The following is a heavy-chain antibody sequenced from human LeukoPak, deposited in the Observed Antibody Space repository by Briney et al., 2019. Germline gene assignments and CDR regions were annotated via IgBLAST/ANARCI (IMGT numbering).Heavy chain of an antibody. Sequence: GGSLRLSCAASGFIFSSYWMSWARQAPGKGLEWVANIKQDGSEKYYVDSVKGRFTISRDNAKNSLYLQMNSLRAEDTAVYYCARLSGGFDWRRWGQGTLVTVSS. V-gene: IGHV3-7*01. CDR2: IKQDGSEK. CDR1: GFIFSSYW. CDR3: ARLSGGFDWRR. D-gene: IGHD3-9*01. J-gene: IGHJ4*02.